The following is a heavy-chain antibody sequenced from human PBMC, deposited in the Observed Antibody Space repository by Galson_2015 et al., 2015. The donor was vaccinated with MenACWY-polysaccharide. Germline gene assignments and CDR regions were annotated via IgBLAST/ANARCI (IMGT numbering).Heavy chain of an antibody. V-gene: IGHV3-23*01. CDR2: ISGSGGST. D-gene: IGHD1-26*01. CDR1: GFTFSSYG. Sequence: SLRLSCAASGFTFSSYGMSWVRQAPGKGLEWVSSISGSGGSTFYADSVKGRFTISRDNSKNTLSLQVNSPRAEDTAKYYCAKDLRVGATAGSELDFWGQGTLVTVSS. J-gene: IGHJ4*02. CDR3: AKDLRVGATAGSELDF.